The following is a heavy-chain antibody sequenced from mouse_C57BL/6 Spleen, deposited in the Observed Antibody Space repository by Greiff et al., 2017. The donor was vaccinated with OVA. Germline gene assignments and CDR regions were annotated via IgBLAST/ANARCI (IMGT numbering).Heavy chain of an antibody. J-gene: IGHJ2*01. D-gene: IGHD2-3*01. CDR1: GYAFSSSW. CDR2: IYPGDGDT. Sequence: QVQLQQSGPELVKPGASVKISCKASGYAFSSSWMNWVKQRPGKGLEWIGRIYPGDGDTNYNGKFKGKATLTADKSSSTAYMQLSSLTSEDSAVYFCASGWFLDYWGQGTTLTVSS. CDR3: ASGWFLDY. V-gene: IGHV1-82*01.